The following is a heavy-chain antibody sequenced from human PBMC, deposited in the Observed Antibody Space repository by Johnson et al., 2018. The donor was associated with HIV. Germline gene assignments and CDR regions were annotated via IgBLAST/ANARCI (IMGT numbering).Heavy chain of an antibody. Sequence: VQLVESGGGLVKPGGSLRLSCAASGISFSSNYMSWVRQAPGKGLAWVSSIYCGGRTYYADSVKGRFSISRDTSKNTLDLQMNSLRAEDTAVKSCARDRHGSGRPNAFDLWGRGTKVTV. CDR3: ARDRHGSGRPNAFDL. J-gene: IGHJ3*01. CDR1: GISFSSNY. CDR2: IYCGGRT. V-gene: IGHV3-66*02. D-gene: IGHD3-10*01.